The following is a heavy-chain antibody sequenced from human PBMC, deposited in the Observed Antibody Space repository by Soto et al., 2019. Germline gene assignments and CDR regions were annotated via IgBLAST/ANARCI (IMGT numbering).Heavy chain of an antibody. D-gene: IGHD3-3*02. Sequence: SETLSLTCTVSGDSISAYYWNWIRQAPGKGLEWIGYVHYSGSTNYNPSLERRVTISVASSKTQFSLKLTSVTAADTAVYFCAARHFWSGPWTQRRLDYWGQGTLVTVSS. CDR1: GDSISAYY. J-gene: IGHJ4*02. V-gene: IGHV4-59*03. CDR3: AARHFWSGPWTQRRLDY. CDR2: VHYSGST.